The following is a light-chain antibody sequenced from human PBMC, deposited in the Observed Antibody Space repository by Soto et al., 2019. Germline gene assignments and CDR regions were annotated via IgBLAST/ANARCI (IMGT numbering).Light chain of an antibody. CDR1: QDISTW. J-gene: IGKJ2*01. V-gene: IGKV1-12*01. CDR2: TAS. Sequence: DIQMTQSPSFVSASVGDRVTITCRASQDISTWLAWYQQKPGRAPNLLIYTASSLQSGVPSRFSGSGSGTYCTLTISSLQPEDFATYYCQQANSFPYTFGQGTKLEIK. CDR3: QQANSFPYT.